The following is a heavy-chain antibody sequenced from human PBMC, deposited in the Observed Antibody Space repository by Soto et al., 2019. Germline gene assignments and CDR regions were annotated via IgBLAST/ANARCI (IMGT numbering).Heavy chain of an antibody. CDR2: INHSGST. D-gene: IGHD2-15*01. CDR3: ARVGEDIVVVVAATAAHNWFDP. V-gene: IGHV4-34*01. Sequence: SETLSLTCAVYGGSFSGYYWSWIRQPPGKGLEWIGEINHSGSTNYNPSLKSRVTISVDTSKNQFSLKLSSVTAADTAVYYCARVGEDIVVVVAATAAHNWFDPWGQGTLVTVSS. CDR1: GGSFSGYY. J-gene: IGHJ5*02.